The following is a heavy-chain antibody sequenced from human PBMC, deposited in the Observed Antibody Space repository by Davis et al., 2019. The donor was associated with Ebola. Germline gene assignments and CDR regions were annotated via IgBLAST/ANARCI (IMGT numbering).Heavy chain of an antibody. CDR2: INPNSGGT. V-gene: IGHV1-2*02. CDR1: GYTFTGYY. CDR3: ARPNEGGLRYYYGMDV. D-gene: IGHD1-1*01. Sequence: ASVKVSCKASGYTFTGYYIHWVRQAPGQGLEWMGWINPNSGGTNYAQKFQGRVTMTRDTPISTAYMDLSRLTSDDTAVYYCARPNEGGLRYYYGMDVWGQGTTVTVSS. J-gene: IGHJ6*02.